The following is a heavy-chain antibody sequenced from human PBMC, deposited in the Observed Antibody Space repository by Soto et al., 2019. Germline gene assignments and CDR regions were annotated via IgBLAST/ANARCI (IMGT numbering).Heavy chain of an antibody. Sequence: VQLVQSGAEEKKPGASVKVSCKASGYTFTSYAMQWVRQAPGQRLEWMGWINAGNGNTKYSQKFQGRVTSTRDTSATTAYMEPSSLRSEDTAVYYCASSIVVVTALDYWGQGTLVTVSS. V-gene: IGHV1-3*05. CDR1: GYTFTSYA. J-gene: IGHJ4*02. D-gene: IGHD2-21*02. CDR3: ASSIVVVTALDY. CDR2: INAGNGNT.